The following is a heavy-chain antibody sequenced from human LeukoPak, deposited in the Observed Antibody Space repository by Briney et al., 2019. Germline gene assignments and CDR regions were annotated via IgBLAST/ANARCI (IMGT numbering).Heavy chain of an antibody. CDR1: GFTFSSYW. V-gene: IGHV3-74*01. Sequence: GGSLRLSCAASGFTFSSYWMHWVRQAPGKGLVWVSRVNTDGRTTNYADSVRGRFTISRDNAKNSLYLQMNSLRAEDTALYYCAKDKGAAAGYYYYYGMDVWGQGTTVTVSS. CDR2: VNTDGRTT. D-gene: IGHD6-13*01. CDR3: AKDKGAAAGYYYYYGMDV. J-gene: IGHJ6*02.